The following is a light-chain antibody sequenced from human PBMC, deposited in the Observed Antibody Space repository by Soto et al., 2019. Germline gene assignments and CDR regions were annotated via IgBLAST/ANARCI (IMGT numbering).Light chain of an antibody. CDR3: QQRSNWPS. Sequence: EIVLTQSPATLSLSPGERATLSCRASKSVSSYLAWYQQKPGQAPRLLIYDASNRATGIPARFSGSGSGTYFTLTSSIQEPDDFAVYYRQQRSNWPSFGQGTKLEIK. CDR2: DAS. V-gene: IGKV3-11*01. J-gene: IGKJ2*01. CDR1: KSVSSY.